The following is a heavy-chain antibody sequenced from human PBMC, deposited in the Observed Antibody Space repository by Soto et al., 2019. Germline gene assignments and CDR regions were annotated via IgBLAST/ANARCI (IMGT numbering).Heavy chain of an antibody. CDR3: ARLYSGPPRYFDY. J-gene: IGHJ4*02. V-gene: IGHV1-2*04. Sequence: ASVKVSCKASGYTFTDYYMPWVRQAPGQGLEWMGWINPNSGGTNYAQKFQGWVTMTRDTSISTAYMELSRLRSDDTAVYYCARLYSGPPRYFDYCGQGTLVTVSS. CDR1: GYTFTDYY. CDR2: INPNSGGT. D-gene: IGHD5-12*01.